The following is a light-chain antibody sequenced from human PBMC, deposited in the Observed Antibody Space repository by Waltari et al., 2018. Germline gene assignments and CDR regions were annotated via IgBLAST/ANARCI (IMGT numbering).Light chain of an antibody. Sequence: QSALTQPASVSGSPGQSLTISCTGTSSYVGNYNLVSWYQQHPGKAPKLMIYEVATRPSGVSNRFSGSKSGNTASLTISGLQAEDEADYYCCSYAASSTWVFGGGTKLTV. J-gene: IGLJ3*02. CDR1: SSYVGNYNL. CDR2: EVA. V-gene: IGLV2-23*02. CDR3: CSYAASSTWV.